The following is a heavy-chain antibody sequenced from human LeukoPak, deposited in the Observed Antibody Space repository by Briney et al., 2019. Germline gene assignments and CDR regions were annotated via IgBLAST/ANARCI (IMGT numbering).Heavy chain of an antibody. CDR2: ISGSGGST. CDR1: GFTFSSYA. CDR3: AKDRFLGTLGYCSGGSCYPFDY. D-gene: IGHD2-15*01. J-gene: IGHJ4*02. V-gene: IGHV3-23*01. Sequence: GGSLRLSCAASGFTFSSYAMSWVRQAPGKGLEWVSAISGSGGSTYYADSVKGRFTISRDNSKNTLYLQMNSLRAEDTAVYYCAKDRFLGTLGYCSGGSCYPFDYWGQGTLVTVSS.